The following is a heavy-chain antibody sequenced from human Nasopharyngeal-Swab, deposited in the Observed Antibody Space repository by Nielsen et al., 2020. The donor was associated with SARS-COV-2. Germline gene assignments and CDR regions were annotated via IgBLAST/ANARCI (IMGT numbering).Heavy chain of an antibody. J-gene: IGHJ6*02. D-gene: IGHD6-13*01. CDR2: ISSSSSTI. V-gene: IGHV3-48*02. CDR1: GFTFSSYS. Sequence: GESLKISCAASGFTFSSYSMNWVRQAPGKGLEWVSYISSSSSTIYYADSVKGRFTISRDNAKNSLYLQMNSLRDEDTAVYYCARDPMYSSSWYNYNGMDVWGQGTTVTVSS. CDR3: ARDPMYSSSWYNYNGMDV.